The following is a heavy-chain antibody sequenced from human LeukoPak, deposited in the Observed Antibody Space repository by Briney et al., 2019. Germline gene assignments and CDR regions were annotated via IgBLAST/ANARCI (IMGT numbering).Heavy chain of an antibody. D-gene: IGHD4-17*01. Sequence: GGSLRLSCAASGFTFDDYAMHWVRQAPGKGLEWVSLISWDGGSTYYADSVKGRFTISRDNSKNSLYLQMNSLRAEDTALYYCAKDRSPYGDYGYYFDYWGQGTLVTVSS. J-gene: IGHJ4*02. CDR3: AKDRSPYGDYGYYFDY. V-gene: IGHV3-43D*03. CDR2: ISWDGGST. CDR1: GFTFDDYA.